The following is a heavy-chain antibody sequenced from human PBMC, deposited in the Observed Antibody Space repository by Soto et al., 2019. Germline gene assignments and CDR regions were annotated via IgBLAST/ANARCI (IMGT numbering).Heavy chain of an antibody. CDR1: GGSFSGYY. J-gene: IGHJ4*02. V-gene: IGHV4-34*01. D-gene: IGHD2-15*01. Sequence: SETLSLTCAVYGGSFSGYYWSWIRQPPGKGLEWIGEINHSGSTNYNPSLKSRVTISVDTSKNQFSLKLSSVTAADTAVYYCARGDYCSGGSCYRSNFDYWGQGTLVTVSS. CDR3: ARGDYCSGGSCYRSNFDY. CDR2: INHSGST.